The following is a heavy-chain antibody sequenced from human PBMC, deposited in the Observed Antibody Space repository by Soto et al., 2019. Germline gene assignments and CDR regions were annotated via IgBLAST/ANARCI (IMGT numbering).Heavy chain of an antibody. CDR2: IYYSGST. J-gene: IGHJ4*02. V-gene: IGHV4-59*01. Sequence: PSETLSLTCTVSGGSISSYYWSWIRQPPGKGLEWIGYIYYSGSTNYNPSLKSRVTISVDTSKNQFSLKLSSVTAADTAVYYCAEMATIRGYYFDYWGQGTLVPVSS. CDR3: AEMATIRGYYFDY. CDR1: GGSISSYY. D-gene: IGHD5-12*01.